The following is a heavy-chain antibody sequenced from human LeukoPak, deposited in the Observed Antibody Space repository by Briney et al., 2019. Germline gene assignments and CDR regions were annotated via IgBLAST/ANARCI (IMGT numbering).Heavy chain of an antibody. CDR1: GGSVSSGSYY. D-gene: IGHD5-12*01. CDR2: ISYNGIT. V-gene: IGHV4-61*01. CDR3: ATDRGRGYTGPQYYSGVDV. Sequence: SETLSLTCTVSGGSVSSGSYYWSWIRQPPGKGLEWIGYISYNGITNYNLSLKNRVTISIDTSTNQFSLTLISVTAADTAVYYCATDRGRGYTGPQYYSGVDVWGQGTTVTVSS. J-gene: IGHJ6*02.